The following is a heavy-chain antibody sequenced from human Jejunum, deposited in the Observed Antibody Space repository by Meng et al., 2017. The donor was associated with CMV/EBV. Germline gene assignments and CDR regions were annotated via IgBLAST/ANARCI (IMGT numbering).Heavy chain of an antibody. Sequence: QVLLVQSGAEVKKPXSSVRVSCNASGGTFNNYIIHWVRQPPGQGLEWMGRIIPIFAKANYAQNFQGRVTITADESTSTAYMELSSLRSEDTAIYYCATESSGGGFDPWGQGTLVYVSS. J-gene: IGHJ5*02. CDR2: IIPIFAKA. D-gene: IGHD2-15*01. CDR1: GGTFNNYI. V-gene: IGHV1-69*15. CDR3: ATESSGGGFDP.